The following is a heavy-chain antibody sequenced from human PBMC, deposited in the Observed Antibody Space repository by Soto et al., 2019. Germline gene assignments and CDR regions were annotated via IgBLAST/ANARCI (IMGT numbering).Heavy chain of an antibody. V-gene: IGHV4-59*01. CDR1: GGSIRGYY. J-gene: IGHJ4*02. CDR3: ARGSAAGTKSPFDY. D-gene: IGHD6-13*01. Sequence: PSETLSLTCTVSGGSIRGYYWRWIRQSPGKGLEWIGYIHYSGSTNYNPSLKSRVTISVDTYKNQLSLKLSSVTAADTAVYYCARGSAAGTKSPFDYWGQGTLVTVSS. CDR2: IHYSGST.